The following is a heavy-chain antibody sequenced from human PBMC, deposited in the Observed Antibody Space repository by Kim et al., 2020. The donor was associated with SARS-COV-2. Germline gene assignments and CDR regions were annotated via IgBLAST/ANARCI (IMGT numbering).Heavy chain of an antibody. V-gene: IGHV4-39*01. J-gene: IGHJ4*02. D-gene: IGHD3-22*01. CDR1: GGSISSSSYY. Sequence: SETLSLTCIVSGGSISSSSYYWGWIRQPPGKGLEWIGSIYYSGSTYYNPSLKSRVTISVDTSKNQFFLKLSSVTAADTAVYYCARRDYYDSSGGEPSVFDYWGQATLVSVAS. CDR2: IYYSGST. CDR3: ARRDYYDSSGGEPSVFDY.